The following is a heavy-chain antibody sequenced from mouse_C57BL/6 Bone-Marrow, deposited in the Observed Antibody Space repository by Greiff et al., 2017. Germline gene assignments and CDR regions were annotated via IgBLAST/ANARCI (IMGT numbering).Heavy chain of an antibody. CDR3: AREGDYSAMDD. J-gene: IGHJ4*01. CDR1: GYSITSGYY. V-gene: IGHV3-6*01. Sequence: EVKLQESGPGLVKPSQSLSLTCSVTGYSITSGYYWNWIRQFPGNKLEWMGYISYDGSNKSNPSLKNRISITRDTSKNQFFLKLNAVTTEDTATYYCAREGDYSAMDDWGQGTSVTVSA. CDR2: ISYDGSN. D-gene: IGHD2-12*01.